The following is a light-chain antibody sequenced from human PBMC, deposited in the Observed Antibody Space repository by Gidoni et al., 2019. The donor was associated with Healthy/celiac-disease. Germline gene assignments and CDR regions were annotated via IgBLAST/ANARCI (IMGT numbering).Light chain of an antibody. CDR2: RNN. V-gene: IGLV1-44*01. J-gene: IGLJ2*01. Sequence: QSVLTQPPSASGTPGQRVTISCSGSSSNIGSNTVTWYQQLPGTAPKLLIYRNNQRPSAVPDRFSGSKSGTSASLAISGLQSEDEADYYCAAWDDSLNGRVFGGGTKLTVL. CDR1: SSNIGSNT. CDR3: AAWDDSLNGRV.